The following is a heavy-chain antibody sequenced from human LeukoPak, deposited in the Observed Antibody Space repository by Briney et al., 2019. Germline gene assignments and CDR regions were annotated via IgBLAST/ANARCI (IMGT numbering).Heavy chain of an antibody. CDR2: VKQDGSEK. Sequence: GGSLRLSCAASGFSFSNYWMSWVRQAPGKRLEWVANVKQDGSEKYYADSVMGRFTISRDNPKNSLYLQMNSLRAEDTAVYYCARKGAVAGRLHDAFDIWGQGTMVTVSS. V-gene: IGHV3-7*01. D-gene: IGHD6-19*01. J-gene: IGHJ3*02. CDR1: GFSFSNYW. CDR3: ARKGAVAGRLHDAFDI.